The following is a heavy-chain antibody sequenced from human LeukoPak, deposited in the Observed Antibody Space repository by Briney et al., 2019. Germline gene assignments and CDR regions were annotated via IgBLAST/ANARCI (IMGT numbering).Heavy chain of an antibody. Sequence: SETLSLTCTVSGGSVDSGYYFWSWIRQPPGKGLEWIGYIHHSGSSNYSPSLKSRVAISLDTSKNQFSLKVNSMTAADTAVYYCARDHGGYGDYGNYDYWGQGILVTVSS. CDR1: GGSVDSGYYF. J-gene: IGHJ4*02. CDR2: IHHSGSS. CDR3: ARDHGGYGDYGNYDY. D-gene: IGHD4-17*01. V-gene: IGHV4-61*01.